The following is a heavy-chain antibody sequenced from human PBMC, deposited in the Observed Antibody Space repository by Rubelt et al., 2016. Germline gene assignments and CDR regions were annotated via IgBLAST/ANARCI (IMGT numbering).Heavy chain of an antibody. D-gene: IGHD3-3*02. J-gene: IGHJ4*02. CDR3: ARDYHLHGSRGPFQY. CDR2: FYNGVNT. V-gene: IGHV3-66*01. CDR1: GFTFSSCE. Sequence: EVQLVESGGGLVQPGGSLRLSCAASGFTFSSCEMNWVRQAPGKGLEWVSVFYNGVNTYYADSVKGRFTTSRDNSKNTLYLQMNGLRAEKTAVYYCARDYHLHGSRGPFQYWGQGTLVTVSS.